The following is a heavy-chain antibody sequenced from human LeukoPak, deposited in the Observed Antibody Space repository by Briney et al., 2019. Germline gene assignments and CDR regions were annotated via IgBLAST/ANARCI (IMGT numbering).Heavy chain of an antibody. CDR2: ISGSGGST. J-gene: IGHJ5*01. CDR3: ARVAVAGPTGWFDS. Sequence: GGSLRLSCAASGFTFSSYAMSWVRQAPGKGLEWVSAISGSGGSTYYADSVKGRFSISRDNVDNVVHLQMSSLTNEDTAVYYCARVAVAGPTGWFDSWGQGTLVTVSS. CDR1: GFTFSSYA. D-gene: IGHD6-19*01. V-gene: IGHV3-23*01.